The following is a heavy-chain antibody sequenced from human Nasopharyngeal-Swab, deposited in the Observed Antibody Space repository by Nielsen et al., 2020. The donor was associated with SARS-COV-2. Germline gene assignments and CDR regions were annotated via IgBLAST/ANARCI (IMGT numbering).Heavy chain of an antibody. D-gene: IGHD4-17*01. CDR1: GFTFSSYG. J-gene: IGHJ4*02. CDR2: ISGSGGST. Sequence: GESLKISCAASGFTFSSYGMHWVRQAPGKGLEWVSAISGSGGSTYYADSVKGRFTISRDNSKNTLYLQMNSLRAEDTAVYYCAKDQGGDYVFDYWGQGTLVTVSS. CDR3: AKDQGGDYVFDY. V-gene: IGHV3-23*01.